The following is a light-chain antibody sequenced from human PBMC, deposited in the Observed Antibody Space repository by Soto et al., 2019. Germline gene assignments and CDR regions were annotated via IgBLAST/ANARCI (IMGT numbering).Light chain of an antibody. Sequence: EIVMTQSPATLSVSPGERATLSCRASQSVSSNLAWYQQKPGQAHRLLIYGASTRATGISDRFSGSGSGTEFTLTISSLQSEDFAVYYCQQYNNRPQTFGQGTKVDI. CDR3: QQYNNRPQT. V-gene: IGKV3-15*01. CDR1: QSVSSN. J-gene: IGKJ1*01. CDR2: GAS.